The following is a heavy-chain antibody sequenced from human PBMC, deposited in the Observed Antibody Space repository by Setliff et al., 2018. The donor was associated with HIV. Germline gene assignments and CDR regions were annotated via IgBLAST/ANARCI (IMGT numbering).Heavy chain of an antibody. Sequence: SETLSFTCTVSGGSISSHYWSWIRQSPKTGLEWIGYIYASGGTHYNPSLRSRVTISVDTSKNHFSLKLSSVTAADTAVFYCARVPFTTGFDYWGQGILVTVSS. D-gene: IGHD3-3*01. CDR2: IYASGGT. CDR3: ARVPFTTGFDY. V-gene: IGHV4-4*09. J-gene: IGHJ4*02. CDR1: GGSISSHY.